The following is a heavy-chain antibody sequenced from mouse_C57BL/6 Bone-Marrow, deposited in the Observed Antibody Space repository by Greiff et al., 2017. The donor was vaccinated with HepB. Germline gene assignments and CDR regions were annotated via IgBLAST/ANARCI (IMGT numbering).Heavy chain of an antibody. V-gene: IGHV1-15*01. Sequence: VHLVESGAELVRPGASVTLSCKASGYTFTDYEMHWVKQTPVHGLEWIGAIDPETGGTAYNQKFKGKAILTADKSSSTAYMELRSLTSEDSAVYYCTREGWRDFDYWGQGTTLTVSS. CDR2: IDPETGGT. J-gene: IGHJ2*01. CDR3: TREGWRDFDY. CDR1: GYTFTDYE. D-gene: IGHD3-3*01.